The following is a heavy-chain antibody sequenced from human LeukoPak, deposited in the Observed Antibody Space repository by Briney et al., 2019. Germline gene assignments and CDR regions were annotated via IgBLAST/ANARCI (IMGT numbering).Heavy chain of an antibody. CDR1: GVSVSTYF. J-gene: IGHJ4*02. CDR2: VYYSGST. Sequence: PSETLSLTCTVSGVSVSTYFWSWLRQPPGKGLEGIGYVYYSGSTKNNPSLKSRVSMSIDTSKNQFSLNVNPVTAADTAVYYCAKSYNWNDDTYFDHWGQGTLVTVSS. CDR3: AKSYNWNDDTYFDH. D-gene: IGHD1-20*01. V-gene: IGHV4-59*02.